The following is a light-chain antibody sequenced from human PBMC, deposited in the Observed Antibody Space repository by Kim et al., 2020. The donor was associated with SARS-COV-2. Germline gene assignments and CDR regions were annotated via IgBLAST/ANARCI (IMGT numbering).Light chain of an antibody. Sequence: ASVKLTCTLSSGHSRYRSAWHQQQPEKGPRFLMKVNSDGSHRKGDGIPDRFSGSSSGAERYLTISSLQSEDEADYYCQTWGTGIGVFGGGTQLTVL. CDR3: QTWGTGIGV. V-gene: IGLV4-69*01. CDR1: SGHSRYR. J-gene: IGLJ2*01. CDR2: VNSDGSH.